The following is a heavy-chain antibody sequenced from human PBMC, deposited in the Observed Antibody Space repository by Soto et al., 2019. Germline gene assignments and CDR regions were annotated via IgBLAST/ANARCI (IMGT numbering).Heavy chain of an antibody. CDR1: GFTFSNYA. D-gene: IGHD6-19*01. J-gene: IGHJ4*02. V-gene: IGHV3-23*01. CDR2: ISGSGGSP. CDR3: AKEGTSGLYYFDY. Sequence: EVQLLESGGGLVQPGGSLRLSCAASGFTFSNYAMNWVRQAPGKGLEWVSTISGSGGSPYDADSVKGRFTISRDNSKSTLYLQMNSLRAGDSAIYYCAKEGTSGLYYFDYWGQGTLVTVSS.